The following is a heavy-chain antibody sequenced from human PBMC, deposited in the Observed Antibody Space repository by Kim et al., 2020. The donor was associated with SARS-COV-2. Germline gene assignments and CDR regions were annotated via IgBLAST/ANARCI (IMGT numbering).Heavy chain of an antibody. V-gene: IGHV3-48*03. CDR3: ARDRSVSESYHPFDY. Sequence: GGSLRLSCAASGFTFSSYEMNWVRQAPGKGLEWISYISGSGYTINYADSVKGRFTISRDNAKNSLYLQMNSLRAEDTAVYYCARDRSVSESYHPFDYWGQGTLVTVSS. D-gene: IGHD1-26*01. J-gene: IGHJ4*02. CDR1: GFTFSSYE. CDR2: ISGSGYTI.